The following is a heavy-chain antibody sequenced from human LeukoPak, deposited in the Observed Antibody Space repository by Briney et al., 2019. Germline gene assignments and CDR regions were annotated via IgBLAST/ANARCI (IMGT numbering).Heavy chain of an antibody. CDR1: VYTFTGYY. D-gene: IGHD2-15*01. CDR3: ARGYCSGGSCLDY. CDR2: INPHSGGT. J-gene: IGHJ4*02. Sequence: ASVKVSCKASVYTFTGYYMHWVRLAPGQGLEWMGWINPHSGGTKYAQKFQDRDTMTRDTSISTAYMEVSRLRSDDTAVYYCARGYCSGGSCLDYWGQGTLVTVSS. V-gene: IGHV1-2*02.